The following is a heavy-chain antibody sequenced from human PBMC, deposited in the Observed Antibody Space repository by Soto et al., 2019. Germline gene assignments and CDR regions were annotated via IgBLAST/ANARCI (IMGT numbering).Heavy chain of an antibody. CDR3: ARVGPAHYYDSSGYYSPLDY. V-gene: IGHV1-69*01. J-gene: IGHJ4*02. CDR2: IIPMFGTA. D-gene: IGHD3-22*01. Sequence: QVQLVQSGAEVKKPGSSVKVSCKASGDTFSSYAINWVRQAPGQGLEWMGGIIPMFGTANYAQKFKGRVTITAGERTSTVYMELSSLRSEDTVVYYWARVGPAHYYDSSGYYSPLDYWGQGTLVTVSS. CDR1: GDTFSSYA.